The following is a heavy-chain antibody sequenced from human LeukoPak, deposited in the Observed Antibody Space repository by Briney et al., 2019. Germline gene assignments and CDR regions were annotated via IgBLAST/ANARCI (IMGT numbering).Heavy chain of an antibody. J-gene: IGHJ4*02. CDR3: ARVEGSLFSYYSSGHFDY. Sequence: GGSLRLSCAASGFTFSSYEMNWVRQAPGKGLEWVSYISSSGSTIYYADSVKGRFTISRDNAKNSLYLQMNSLRSEDTAVYYCARVEGSLFSYYSSGHFDYWGQGTLVTVSS. CDR2: ISSSGSTI. CDR1: GFTFSSYE. D-gene: IGHD6-19*01. V-gene: IGHV3-48*03.